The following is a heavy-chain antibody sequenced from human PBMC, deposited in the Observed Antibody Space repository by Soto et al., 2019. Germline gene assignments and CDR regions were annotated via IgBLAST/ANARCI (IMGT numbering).Heavy chain of an antibody. CDR1: GFPFSSYW. J-gene: IGHJ3*02. CDR3: ARDQKGWAPHPEAFDI. V-gene: IGHV3-7*03. CDR2: IKQDGSEK. D-gene: IGHD3-16*01. Sequence: GGSVRLSCAASGFPFSSYWMSLVRQSPGKGLEWVANIKQDGSEKYYVDSVKGRFTISRDNAKNSLYLQMNSLRAEDTAVYYCARDQKGWAPHPEAFDIWGQGTLVTVSS.